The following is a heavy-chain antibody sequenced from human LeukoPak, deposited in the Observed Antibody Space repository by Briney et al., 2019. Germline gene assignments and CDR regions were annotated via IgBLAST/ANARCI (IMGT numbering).Heavy chain of an antibody. CDR1: GFTFSSYS. J-gene: IGHJ4*02. CDR2: ISSSGSYI. CDR3: ASNAFDFSAGLDY. Sequence: GGSLRLSCAASGFTFSSYSMNWVRQAPGKGLEWVSSISSSGSYIYYADSVKGRFTISRDNAKNSLYLQMNSLRAEDTAVYYCASNAFDFSAGLDYWGQGTLVTVSS. V-gene: IGHV3-21*01. D-gene: IGHD3-3*01.